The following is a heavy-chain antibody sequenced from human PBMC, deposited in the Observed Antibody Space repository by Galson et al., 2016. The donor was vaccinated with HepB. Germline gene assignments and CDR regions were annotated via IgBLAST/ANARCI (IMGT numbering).Heavy chain of an antibody. D-gene: IGHD1-26*01. CDR1: GGSISSSDW. V-gene: IGHV4-4*02. CDR3: ARQYTGTHLDY. CDR2: IFHSGTV. Sequence: ETLSLTCAVSGGSISSSDWWTWVRQPPGQGLEWIGQIFHSGTVNYTPSLASRVAITVDTYNNHFSLSLSSVTAADTAVYYCARQYTGTHLDYWGRGALVTVSS. J-gene: IGHJ4*02.